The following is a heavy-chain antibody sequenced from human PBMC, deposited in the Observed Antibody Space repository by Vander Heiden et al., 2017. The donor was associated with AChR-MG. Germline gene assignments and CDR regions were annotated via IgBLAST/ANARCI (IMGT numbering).Heavy chain of an antibody. CDR1: GFTFRASG. Sequence: QVRLVESGGGVVRPGRSLKLPCAASGFTFRASGFHWVRQAPGKGLEWVAILSHDGTNDYYADSVKGRFTISRDNSKNTLYLQMDSLRAEDTAVYYCAKEACSGATCYSPGYWGQGTLVTVSS. CDR3: AKEACSGATCYSPGY. J-gene: IGHJ4*02. V-gene: IGHV3-30*18. D-gene: IGHD2-15*01. CDR2: LSHDGTND.